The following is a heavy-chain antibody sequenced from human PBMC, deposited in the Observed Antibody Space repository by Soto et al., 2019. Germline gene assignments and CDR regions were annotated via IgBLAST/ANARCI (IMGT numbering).Heavy chain of an antibody. V-gene: IGHV3-30-3*01. D-gene: IGHD3-22*01. CDR2: ISYDGSNK. Sequence: PGGSLRLSCAASGFTFSSYAMHWVRQAPGKGLEWVAVISYDGSNKYYADSVKGRFTISRDNSKNTLYLQMNSLRAEDTAVYYCARERYSVYYDSSGYYFDYWGQGTLVTVSS. J-gene: IGHJ4*02. CDR3: ARERYSVYYDSSGYYFDY. CDR1: GFTFSSYA.